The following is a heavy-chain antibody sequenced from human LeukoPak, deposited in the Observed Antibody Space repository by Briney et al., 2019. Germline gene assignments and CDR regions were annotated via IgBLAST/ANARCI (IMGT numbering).Heavy chain of an antibody. CDR1: GFTFSSYG. J-gene: IGHJ6*01. Sequence: PGGSLRHSCAASGFTFSSYGIHWVRQAPGKGLEWVAVIWYDGSNKYYADSVKGRFTISRDNSKNTLYLQMNSLRAEDTAVYYCAREGYYYGMNVWGQGTTVTVSS. V-gene: IGHV3-33*01. CDR2: IWYDGSNK. CDR3: AREGYYYGMNV.